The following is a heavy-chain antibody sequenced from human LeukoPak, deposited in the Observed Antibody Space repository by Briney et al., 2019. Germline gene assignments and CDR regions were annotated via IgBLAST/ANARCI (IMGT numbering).Heavy chain of an antibody. Sequence: ASVKVSCKVSGYTLTELSMHWVRQAPGKGLEWMGGFDPEDGETIYAQKFQGRVTMTEDTSTDTAYMELSSLRSEDTAVYYCATGLHYYDGSGHSDYWGQGTLVTVSS. CDR3: ATGLHYYDGSGHSDY. D-gene: IGHD3-22*01. V-gene: IGHV1-24*01. J-gene: IGHJ4*02. CDR1: GYTLTELS. CDR2: FDPEDGET.